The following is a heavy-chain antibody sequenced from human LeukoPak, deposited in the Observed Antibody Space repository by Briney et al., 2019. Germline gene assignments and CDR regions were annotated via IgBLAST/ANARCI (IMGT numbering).Heavy chain of an antibody. Sequence: ASVKVSCKASGYTFTSYGISWVRRAPGQGLDWMGWISAYNGDTNYAQKLQGGVTMTTDTSTSTAYMELRSLRSDDTAVYYCARGAVVVVAATLFDYYYYGMDVWGQGTTVTVSS. CDR2: ISAYNGDT. CDR3: ARGAVVVVAATLFDYYYYGMDV. J-gene: IGHJ6*02. D-gene: IGHD2-15*01. V-gene: IGHV1-18*01. CDR1: GYTFTSYG.